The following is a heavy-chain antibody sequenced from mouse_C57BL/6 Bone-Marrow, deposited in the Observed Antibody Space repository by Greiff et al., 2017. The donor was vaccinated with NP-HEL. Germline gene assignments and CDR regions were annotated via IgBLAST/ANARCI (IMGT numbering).Heavy chain of an antibody. CDR2: IYPSDSET. CDR1: GYTFTSYW. CDR3: ASRGYGSKGFAY. V-gene: IGHV1-61*01. Sequence: QVQLKQPGAELVRPGSSVKLSCKASGYTFTSYWMDWVKQRPGQGLEWIGNIYPSDSETHYNQKFKDKATLTVDKSSSTAYMQLSSLTSEDSAVYYCASRGYGSKGFAYWGQGTLVTVSA. D-gene: IGHD1-1*01. J-gene: IGHJ3*01.